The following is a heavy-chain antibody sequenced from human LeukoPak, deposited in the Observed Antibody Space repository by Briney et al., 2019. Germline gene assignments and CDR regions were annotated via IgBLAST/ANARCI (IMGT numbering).Heavy chain of an antibody. CDR3: ARDLNDYGGLFDY. Sequence: ASVKVSCKASGYTLTCYYMHGVRQAPGQGGEGMGWINPNSGGTNYAHKFQGRLTMTRDTSISTSYMELSRLRSDDTAVYYCARDLNDYGGLFDYWGQGTLVTVSS. CDR1: GYTLTCYY. CDR2: INPNSGGT. D-gene: IGHD4-23*01. V-gene: IGHV1-2*02. J-gene: IGHJ4*02.